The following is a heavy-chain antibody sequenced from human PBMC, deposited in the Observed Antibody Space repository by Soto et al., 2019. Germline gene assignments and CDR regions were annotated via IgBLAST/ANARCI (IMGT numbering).Heavy chain of an antibody. CDR3: AHRPIVGAAI. Sequence: QVQLQESGPGLVKPSGTLSLTCAVFGGSISNSNWWTWVRQPPGKGLDWIREIFHSGSTNYISSLMGRVTISVDKANNQFSLKLSSVTAADTAVYYCAHRPIVGAAIWGQGTLVTVSS. D-gene: IGHD1-26*01. CDR1: GGSISNSNW. CDR2: IFHSGST. V-gene: IGHV4-4*02. J-gene: IGHJ4*02.